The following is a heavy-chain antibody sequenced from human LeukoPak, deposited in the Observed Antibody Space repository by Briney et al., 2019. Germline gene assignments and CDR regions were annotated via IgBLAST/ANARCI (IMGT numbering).Heavy chain of an antibody. Sequence: PGGSLRLSCAASGFTFSSYSMNWVRQAPGKGLEWVSSISSSSSYIYYADSVKGRFTISRDNAKNSLYLQMNSLRAEDTAVYYCAREGYCSGGSCQRHAFDIWGQGTMVTVSS. CDR2: ISSSSSYI. CDR3: AREGYCSGGSCQRHAFDI. V-gene: IGHV3-21*01. J-gene: IGHJ3*02. D-gene: IGHD2-15*01. CDR1: GFTFSSYS.